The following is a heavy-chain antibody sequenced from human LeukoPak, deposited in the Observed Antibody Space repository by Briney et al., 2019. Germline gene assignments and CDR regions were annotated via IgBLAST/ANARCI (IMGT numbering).Heavy chain of an antibody. V-gene: IGHV3-23*01. D-gene: IGHD3-16*01. CDR2: LRGDGET. CDR1: GFVFSSYA. CDR3: AKASWASDADAVW. J-gene: IGHJ4*02. Sequence: GGSLRLSCAASGFVFSSYAMSWVRQTPARGLEWVSSLRGDGETFYADSVKGRFTLSRDDSRNTVYLQLNNLRVEDTAIYYCAKASWASDADAVWWGQGTLVTVSS.